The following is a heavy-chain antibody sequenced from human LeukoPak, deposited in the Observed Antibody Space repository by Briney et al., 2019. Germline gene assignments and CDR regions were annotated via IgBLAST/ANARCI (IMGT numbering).Heavy chain of an antibody. V-gene: IGHV3-7*01. CDR3: ARFGYSHGYGWGGGYYYYYMDV. CDR1: GFMFSNYW. CDR2: IQQDGSEK. J-gene: IGHJ6*03. Sequence: GGSLRLSCEGSGFMFSNYWMNWVRQAPGKGLEWVANIQQDGSEKYYVDSVKGRLTIFRDNAKNSVYLQMNSLRAEDTAVYYCARFGYSHGYGWGGGYYYYYMDVWGKGTTVTVSS. D-gene: IGHD5-18*01.